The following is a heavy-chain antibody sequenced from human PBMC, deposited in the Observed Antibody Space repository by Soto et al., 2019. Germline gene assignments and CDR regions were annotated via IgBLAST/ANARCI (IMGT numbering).Heavy chain of an antibody. V-gene: IGHV3-33*08. D-gene: IGHD3-22*01. CDR1: GFTFSKYS. CDR3: ARAYYDSSGYDAFDI. CDR2: IWYDGSNK. Sequence: GSLRLSRAAAGFTFSKYSMPSGRQGPGKWLEWVAVIWYDGSNKYYADSVKGRFTISRDNSKNTLYLQMSSLRAEDTAVFYCARAYYDSSGYDAFDIWGQGTMVTVSS. J-gene: IGHJ3*02.